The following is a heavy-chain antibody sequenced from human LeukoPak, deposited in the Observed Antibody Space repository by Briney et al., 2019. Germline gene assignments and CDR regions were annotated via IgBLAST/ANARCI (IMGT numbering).Heavy chain of an antibody. D-gene: IGHD6-19*01. Sequence: GGSLRLSCAASGFTVSGNYMSWVRQAPGKGLEWVSVIYSGGSTYYADSVKGRFTISRDSSKNTLYLQMNSLRVEDTAIYYCARERSSGWFHAFDIWGQGTMVTVSS. CDR2: IYSGGST. CDR1: GFTVSGNY. V-gene: IGHV3-66*01. J-gene: IGHJ3*02. CDR3: ARERSSGWFHAFDI.